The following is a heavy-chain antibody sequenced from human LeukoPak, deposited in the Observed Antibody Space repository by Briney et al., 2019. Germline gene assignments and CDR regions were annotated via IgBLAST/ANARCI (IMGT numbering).Heavy chain of an antibody. D-gene: IGHD1-26*01. CDR2: FDPEDGET. CDR1: GYTLTELS. CDR3: ATGKIIIVPFDY. Sequence: ASVKVSCKVSGYTLTELSMHWVQQAPGKGLEWMGGFDPEDGETIYAQKFQGRVTMTEDTSTDTAYMELSSLRSEDTAVYYCATGKIIIVPFDYWGQGTLVTVSS. J-gene: IGHJ4*02. V-gene: IGHV1-24*01.